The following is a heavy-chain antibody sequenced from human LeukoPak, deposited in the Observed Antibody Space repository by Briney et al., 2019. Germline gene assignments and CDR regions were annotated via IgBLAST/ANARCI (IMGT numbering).Heavy chain of an antibody. CDR3: AKHLTGGSYPMDF. CDR1: GASITDYY. J-gene: IGHJ4*02. Sequence: SETLSLTCTVSGASITDYYWTWIRQPPGKTLEYIAYIKYNEKTYYNPSRNGRVTLSVDTFRNQFSLRLTSVTAADTAVYYCAKHLTGGSYPMDFWGQGALVTVSS. CDR2: IKYNEKT. V-gene: IGHV4-59*08. D-gene: IGHD3-16*01.